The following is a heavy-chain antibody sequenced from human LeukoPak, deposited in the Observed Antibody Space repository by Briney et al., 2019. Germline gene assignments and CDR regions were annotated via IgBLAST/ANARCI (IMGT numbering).Heavy chain of an antibody. J-gene: IGHJ4*02. CDR2: ISRSGNII. Sequence: GGSLRLSCAASGFTFNSYGMHWVRQAPGKGLESVSYISRSGNIIYYADSVKGRFTISRDNAKNSLYLQMNSLRADDTAIYYCARDVFYGSGSPRLDYWGQGTLVTVSS. D-gene: IGHD3-10*01. CDR1: GFTFNSYG. CDR3: ARDVFYGSGSPRLDY. V-gene: IGHV3-48*01.